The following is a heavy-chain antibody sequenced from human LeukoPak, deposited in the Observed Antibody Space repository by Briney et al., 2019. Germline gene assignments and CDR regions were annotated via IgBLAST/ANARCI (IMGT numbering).Heavy chain of an antibody. CDR3: ARGPFWSGYFDD. Sequence: GGSLGLSCAASGFTFSDYYMSWIRQAPGKGLEWISYISSTGTTIYYADSVKGRFTISRDNAKNSLYLQVNSLRAEDTAVYYCARGPFWSGYFDDWGQGTLVTVSS. V-gene: IGHV3-11*01. CDR1: GFTFSDYY. CDR2: ISSTGTTI. J-gene: IGHJ4*02. D-gene: IGHD3-3*01.